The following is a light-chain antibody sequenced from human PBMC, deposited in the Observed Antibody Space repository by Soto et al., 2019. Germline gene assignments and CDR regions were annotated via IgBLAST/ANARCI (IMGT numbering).Light chain of an antibody. Sequence: EIVVTQSPATLSVSPGERATLSCRASQSVNTNFAWYQQKPGQAPRLLIYGASTRATGIPARFSGSGSGTEFTLTISSLQSEDFAVYYCQQYNNWLPITFGQGTRLEI. CDR2: GAS. CDR3: QQYNNWLPIT. V-gene: IGKV3-15*01. J-gene: IGKJ5*01. CDR1: QSVNTN.